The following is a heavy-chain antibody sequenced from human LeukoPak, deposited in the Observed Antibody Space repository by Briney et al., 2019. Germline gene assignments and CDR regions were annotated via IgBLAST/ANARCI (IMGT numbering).Heavy chain of an antibody. CDR3: AQIPFRSGDYHFDY. Sequence: GGSLRLSCAASGFTFSSYAMSWVRQTPGKGLEWVSTISGSGASTYYADSVKGRFTVSRDNSKNTLHLQMKSLRAADTAVYYCAQIPFRSGDYHFDYWGQGTLLTVSS. CDR2: ISGSGAST. J-gene: IGHJ4*02. V-gene: IGHV3-23*01. CDR1: GFTFSSYA. D-gene: IGHD3-3*01.